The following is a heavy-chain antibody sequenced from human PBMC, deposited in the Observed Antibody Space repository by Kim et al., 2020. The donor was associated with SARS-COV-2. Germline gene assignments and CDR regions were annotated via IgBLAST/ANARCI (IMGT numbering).Heavy chain of an antibody. J-gene: IGHJ3*02. CDR2: IWYDGTYK. D-gene: IGHD3-3*01. V-gene: IGHV3-33*01. CDR3: ARVRKYYDSSSGYYKEDDAFDI. Sequence: GGSLRLSCAASGFTFSTYGMHWVRQAPGKGLEWVAVIWYDGTYKYYADSVKGRFTISRDNSKNSLYLQMNSLRAEDTALYYCARVRKYYDSSSGYYKEDDAFDIWGQGTMVTVSS. CDR1: GFTFSTYG.